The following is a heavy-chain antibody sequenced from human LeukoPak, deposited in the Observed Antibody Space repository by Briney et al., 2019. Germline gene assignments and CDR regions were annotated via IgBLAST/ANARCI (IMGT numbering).Heavy chain of an antibody. CDR3: ARDLLAAAGTGAFDI. J-gene: IGHJ3*02. V-gene: IGHV3-21*01. CDR2: ISTGSRYI. CDR1: GFTFSSYT. D-gene: IGHD6-13*01. Sequence: PGGSLRLSCTASGFTFSSYTMNWVRQAPGKGLEWVSSISTGSRYIYYADSVKGRFTISRDNAKNSLYLQMNSLRAEDTAVYYCARDLLAAAGTGAFDIWGQGTMVTVSS.